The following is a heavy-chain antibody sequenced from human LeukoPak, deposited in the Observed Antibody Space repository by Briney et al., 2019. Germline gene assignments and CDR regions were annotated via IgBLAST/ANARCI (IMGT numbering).Heavy chain of an antibody. CDR1: GGSISSYY. J-gene: IGHJ3*02. Sequence: SETLSLTCTVPGGSISSYYWSWIRQPPGKGLEWIGYIYYSGSTNYNPSLKSRVTISVDTSKNQFSLKLSSVTAADTAVYYCARGPDDILTDAFDIWGQGTMVTVSS. V-gene: IGHV4-59*01. CDR2: IYYSGST. D-gene: IGHD3-9*01. CDR3: ARGPDDILTDAFDI.